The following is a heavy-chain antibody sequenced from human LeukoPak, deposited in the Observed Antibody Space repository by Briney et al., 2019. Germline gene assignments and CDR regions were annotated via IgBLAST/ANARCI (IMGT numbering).Heavy chain of an antibody. CDR3: ARDRTAIGGIDY. Sequence: SETLSLTCAVYGGSFSGYYWSWIRQPPGKGLEWIGEINHSGSTNYNPSLKSRVTISVDTSKNQFSLKLSSVTAADTAVYYCARDRTAIGGIDYWGQGTLVTVSS. J-gene: IGHJ4*02. CDR1: GGSFSGYY. V-gene: IGHV4-34*01. CDR2: INHSGST. D-gene: IGHD2-21*01.